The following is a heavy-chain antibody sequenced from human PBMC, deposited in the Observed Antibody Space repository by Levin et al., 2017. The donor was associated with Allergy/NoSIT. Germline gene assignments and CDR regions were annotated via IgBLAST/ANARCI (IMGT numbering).Heavy chain of an antibody. CDR2: ISYDGSNK. D-gene: IGHD5-24*01. Sequence: LSLTCAASGFTFSSYAMHWVRQAPGKGLEWVAVISYDGSNKYYADSVKGRFTISRDNSKNTLYLQMNSLRAEDTAVYYCARDNRPVEMVEGDAFDIWGQGTMVTVSS. CDR3: ARDNRPVEMVEGDAFDI. V-gene: IGHV3-30*04. J-gene: IGHJ3*02. CDR1: GFTFSSYA.